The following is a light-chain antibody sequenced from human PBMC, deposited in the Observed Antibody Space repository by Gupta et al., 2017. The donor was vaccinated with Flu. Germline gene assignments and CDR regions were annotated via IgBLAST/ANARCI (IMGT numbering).Light chain of an antibody. V-gene: IGKV2-30*01. Sequence: DVVMTQSPVSLPVTLGQPAAISCKSSQGLVYSDGNIYLSWFQQRPGQSPRRLIYKVSNRDSGVPDRFSGSGSGTDFTLKIDRVEAEDVGLYYCMQGAHWPWTFGQGTKVEIK. CDR2: KVS. CDR3: MQGAHWPWT. J-gene: IGKJ1*01. CDR1: QGLVYSDGNIY.